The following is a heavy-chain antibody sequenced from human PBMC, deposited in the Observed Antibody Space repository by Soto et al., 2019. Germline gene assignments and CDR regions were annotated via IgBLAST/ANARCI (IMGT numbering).Heavy chain of an antibody. J-gene: IGHJ4*02. CDR2: ISYDGSNK. V-gene: IGHV3-30*18. D-gene: IGHD1-26*01. CDR3: AKVGSIVGATGADY. Sequence: QVQLVESGGGVVQPGRSLRLSCAASGFTFSSYGMHWVRQAPGKGLEWVAVISYDGSNKYYADSVKGRFTISRDNSKNTLYLQMNSLRAEDTAVYYCAKVGSIVGATGADYWGQGTLVTVSS. CDR1: GFTFSSYG.